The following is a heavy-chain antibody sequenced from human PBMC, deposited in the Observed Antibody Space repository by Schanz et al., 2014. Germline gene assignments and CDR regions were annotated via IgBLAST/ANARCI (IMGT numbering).Heavy chain of an antibody. CDR2: ISTSGTYM. D-gene: IGHD5-18*01. J-gene: IGHJ4*02. V-gene: IGHV3-21*01. CDR1: GFAFSSFA. CDR3: VRVSFADPRLYRGMDRDIDY. Sequence: EVPLMESGGGLVKPGGSLRLSCVASGFAFSSFAMTWVRQAPGRGLEWVSSISTSGTYMYIADSLKGRLTISRDDAKKSMYLQMNNLRAEDTAVYYCVRVSFADPRLYRGMDRDIDYWGQGTLVTVSS.